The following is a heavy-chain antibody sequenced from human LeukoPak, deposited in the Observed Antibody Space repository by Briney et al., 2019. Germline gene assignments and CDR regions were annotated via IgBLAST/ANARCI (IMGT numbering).Heavy chain of an antibody. D-gene: IGHD3-10*01. Sequence: GASVKVSCKASGYTFTGYGMHWVRQAPGQGLEWMGWIRPNNGDTNYAQKFQGRVTMTSDTSISTAYMELSRLTSDDTAVYYCARGGYYDSGSYIFDYWGQGTLVTVSS. V-gene: IGHV1-2*02. CDR1: GYTFTGYG. J-gene: IGHJ4*02. CDR3: ARGGYYDSGSYIFDY. CDR2: IRPNNGDT.